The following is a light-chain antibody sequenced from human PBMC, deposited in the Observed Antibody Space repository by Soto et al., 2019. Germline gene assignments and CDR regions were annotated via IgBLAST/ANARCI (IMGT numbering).Light chain of an antibody. Sequence: QAVLTQPRSVSGSPGQSVTISCTGTSSDVGGYNYVSWYQQHPGKAPKLMIYDVIKRPSGVPDRFSGSKSGTTASLTISGLQAEDEADYYCCSFAGGNTFAFGTGTKLTVL. J-gene: IGLJ1*01. CDR2: DVI. CDR3: CSFAGGNTFA. CDR1: SSDVGGYNY. V-gene: IGLV2-11*01.